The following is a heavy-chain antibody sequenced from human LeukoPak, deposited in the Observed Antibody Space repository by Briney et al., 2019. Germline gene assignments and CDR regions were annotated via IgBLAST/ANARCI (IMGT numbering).Heavy chain of an antibody. D-gene: IGHD2-2*03. CDR3: AKDTKQMDIVVVPAAKAYYYYGMDV. CDR1: GFTFSDYA. CDR2: ISYNGVNK. Sequence: GRSLTLSCAASGFTFSDYAMHWVRQAPGKGLEWVTLISYNGVNKYYADSVKGRFTISRDNSKNTLYLQMNSLRAEDTAVYYCAKDTKQMDIVVVPAAKAYYYYGMDVWGQGTTVTVSS. V-gene: IGHV3-30-3*01. J-gene: IGHJ6*02.